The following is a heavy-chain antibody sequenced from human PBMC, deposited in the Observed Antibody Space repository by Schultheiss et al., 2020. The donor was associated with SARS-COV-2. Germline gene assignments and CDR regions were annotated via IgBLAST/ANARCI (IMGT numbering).Heavy chain of an antibody. D-gene: IGHD2-15*01. CDR3: AKDLYCSGGSCYPDY. V-gene: IGHV3-9*01. CDR1: GFTFDDYA. CDR2: ISWNSGSI. Sequence: GGSLRLSCAASGFTFDDYAMHWVRQAPGKGLEWVSGISWNSGSIGYADSVKGRFTISRDNAKNSLYLQMNSLRAEDTAVYYCAKDLYCSGGSCYPDYWGQGTLVTVSS. J-gene: IGHJ4*02.